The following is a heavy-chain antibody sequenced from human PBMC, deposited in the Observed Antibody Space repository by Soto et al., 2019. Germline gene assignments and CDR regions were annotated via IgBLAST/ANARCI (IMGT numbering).Heavy chain of an antibody. CDR3: AASYGSGYRAFDS. Sequence: SVKVSCKASGDTFSFYTINWVRQAPGLGLEWMGRVNPIVSMSNYAQKFQGRVTITADKSTNTAYMQLSSLRSEDTAIYYCAASYGSGYRAFDSWGQGALVTVSS. V-gene: IGHV1-69*02. CDR2: VNPIVSMS. J-gene: IGHJ4*02. CDR1: GDTFSFYT. D-gene: IGHD3-10*01.